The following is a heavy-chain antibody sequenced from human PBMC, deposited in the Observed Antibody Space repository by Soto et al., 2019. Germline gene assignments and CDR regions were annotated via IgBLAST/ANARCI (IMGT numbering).Heavy chain of an antibody. J-gene: IGHJ5*02. CDR1: GGSMSSFNYF. Sequence: SETLSLTGTVSGGSMSSFNYFWGWIRQPPGKGLEWIGSLYYSGNTYYNPSLQSRVTISVDTSKKQCTRTRRSVTAADTAVDYCARGGGSTFNWFDPWGQGTMVTGSS. V-gene: IGHV4-39*01. CDR3: ARGGGSTFNWFDP. CDR2: LYYSGNT. D-gene: IGHD2-15*01.